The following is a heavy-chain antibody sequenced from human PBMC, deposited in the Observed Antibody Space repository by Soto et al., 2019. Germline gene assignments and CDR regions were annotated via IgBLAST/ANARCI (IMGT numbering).Heavy chain of an antibody. CDR1: GFTFSTYA. CDR3: EKDRMRYTYGYTLDY. J-gene: IGHJ4*02. V-gene: IGHV3-23*01. D-gene: IGHD5-18*01. CDR2: IVGSGGAT. Sequence: GGSLRLSCAASGFTFSTYAMSWVRQAPGKGLEWVSTIVGSGGATYYADSVKGRFTISRDNSKNTLALQMNSLRAEDTAVYYCEKDRMRYTYGYTLDYWGQGTLVTVYS.